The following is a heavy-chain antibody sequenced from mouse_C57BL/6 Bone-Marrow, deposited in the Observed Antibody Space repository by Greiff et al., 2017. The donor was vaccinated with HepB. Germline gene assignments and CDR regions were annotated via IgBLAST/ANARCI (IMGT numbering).Heavy chain of an antibody. V-gene: IGHV1-55*01. CDR1: GYTFTSYW. CDR3: AVVDDYGDIDY. J-gene: IGHJ2*02. CDR2: IYPGSGST. Sequence: VQLQQPGAELVKPGASVKMSCKASGYTFTSYWITWVKQRPGQGLEWIGDIYPGSGSTNYNEKFKSKATLTVDTSSSTAYLQLSSLASDDSAVYCCAVVDDYGDIDYWGQGTSLTVSS. D-gene: IGHD2-4*01.